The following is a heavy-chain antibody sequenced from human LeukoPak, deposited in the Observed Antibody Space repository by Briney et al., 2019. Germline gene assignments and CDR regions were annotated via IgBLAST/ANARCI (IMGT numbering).Heavy chain of an antibody. CDR3: TRGKRRGPIRGLWNGLGDITFCAFEY. V-gene: IGHV3-48*03. CDR1: GFTFSNYE. D-gene: IGHD2/OR15-2a*01. Sequence: GGSLRLSCAASGFTFSNYEMNWVRQDPGKGLEWVSYISRSGTTIYYADSVKGRFTISRDNAKNSLYLQMNTLRADDTAVYYCTRGKRRGPIRGLWNGLGDITFCAFEYWGQGILVTVSS. CDR2: ISRSGTTI. J-gene: IGHJ4*02.